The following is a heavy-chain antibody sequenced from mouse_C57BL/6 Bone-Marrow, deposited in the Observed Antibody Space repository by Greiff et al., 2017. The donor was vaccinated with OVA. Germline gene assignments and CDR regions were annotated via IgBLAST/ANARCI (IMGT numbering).Heavy chain of an antibody. D-gene: IGHD2-10*02. CDR2: IHPNSGST. CDR1: GYTFTSYW. V-gene: IGHV1-64*01. CDR3: AAYGNLFAY. Sequence: QVQLQQPGAELVKPGASVKLSCKASGYTFTSYWMHWVKQRPGQGLEWIGMIHPNSGSTNYNETFKSKATLTVDKSSSTAYMQLSSLTSEDSAVDYCAAYGNLFAYWGQGTLVTVSA. J-gene: IGHJ3*01.